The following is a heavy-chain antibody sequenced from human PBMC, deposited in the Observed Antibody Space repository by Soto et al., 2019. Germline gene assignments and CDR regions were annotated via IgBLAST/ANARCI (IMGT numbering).Heavy chain of an antibody. Sequence: SVKVSCKASGGTFSSYAISWVRQAPGQGLEWMGGIIPIFGTANYAQKFQGRVTITADESTSTAYMELSSLRSEDTAVYYYAREYCSSTSCPSPGHYWGQGTLVTVS. CDR2: IIPIFGTA. J-gene: IGHJ4*02. CDR1: GGTFSSYA. CDR3: AREYCSSTSCPSPGHY. D-gene: IGHD2-2*01. V-gene: IGHV1-69*13.